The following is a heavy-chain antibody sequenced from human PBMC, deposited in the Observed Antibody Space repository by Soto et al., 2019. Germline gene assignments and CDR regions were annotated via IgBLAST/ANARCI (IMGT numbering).Heavy chain of an antibody. CDR3: ARSPGGYYID. V-gene: IGHV3-74*01. J-gene: IGHJ3*01. Sequence: EVQLVESGGGLVQPGGSLRLSCADSGFSFSTYWMHWVRQGPGKGLVWVSRISPDGSSTNYPDSVRGRFTISRDNAKNTLYLQMNSLRAEDTAVYYCARSPGGYYIDWGHGTMVTVSS. CDR2: ISPDGSST. CDR1: GFSFSTYW. D-gene: IGHD1-26*01.